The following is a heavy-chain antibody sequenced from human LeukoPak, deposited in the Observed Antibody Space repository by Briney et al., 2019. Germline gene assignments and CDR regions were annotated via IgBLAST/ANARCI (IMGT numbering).Heavy chain of an antibody. CDR3: ARDRVELGWGAFEI. Sequence: GGSLRLSCAASGFTFDDYTMHWVRQAPGKGLEWVSYISSSSSTIYYADSVKGRFTISRDNAKNSLYLQMNSLRAEDTAVYYCARDRVELGWGAFEIWGQGTMVTVSS. CDR2: ISSSSSTI. J-gene: IGHJ3*02. V-gene: IGHV3-48*01. D-gene: IGHD7-27*01. CDR1: GFTFDDYT.